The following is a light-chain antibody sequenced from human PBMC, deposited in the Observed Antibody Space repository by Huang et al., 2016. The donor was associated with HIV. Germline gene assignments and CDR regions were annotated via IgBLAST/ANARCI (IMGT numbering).Light chain of an antibody. CDR2: GSS. CDR3: HQYYTWPRT. J-gene: IGKJ1*01. Sequence: EIVMTQSPVTVSVSPGGSATLSCWASQSVRDNFAWFQQKPGQAPRLLVRGSSTRATGVPARFSGSGSGTGFTLTITSLQSDDYAVYYCHQYYTWPRTFGPGTRVE. CDR1: QSVRDN. V-gene: IGKV3-15*01.